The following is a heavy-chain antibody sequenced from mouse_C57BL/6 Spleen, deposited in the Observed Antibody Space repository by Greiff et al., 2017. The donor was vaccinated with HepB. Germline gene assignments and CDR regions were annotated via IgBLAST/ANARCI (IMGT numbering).Heavy chain of an antibody. Sequence: EVKLVESGGGLVQPGGSLKLSCAASGFTFSDYYMYWVRQTPEKRLEWVAYISNGGGSTYYPDTVKGRFTISRDNAKNTLYLQMSRLKSEDTAMYYCARGSVTVVAPMDYWGQGTSVTVSS. CDR1: GFTFSDYY. V-gene: IGHV5-12*01. CDR2: ISNGGGST. D-gene: IGHD1-1*01. CDR3: ARGSVTVVAPMDY. J-gene: IGHJ4*01.